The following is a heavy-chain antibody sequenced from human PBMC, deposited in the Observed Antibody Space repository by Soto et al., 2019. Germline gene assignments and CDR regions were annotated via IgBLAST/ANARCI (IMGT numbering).Heavy chain of an antibody. D-gene: IGHD3-3*01. CDR1: GYSFTNYW. CDR2: IYPGDSDT. V-gene: IGHV5-51*01. CDR3: ATSQFWSGYYKPYYYHAMDV. Sequence: PGESLKISCTGSGYSFTNYWIGWVRQVPGVGLEWMGIIYPGDSDTRYSPSFQGQVTISADKSIRTAYLQWSSLKASDTAMYYCATSQFWSGYYKPYYYHAMDVWGQGTTVTVSS. J-gene: IGHJ6*02.